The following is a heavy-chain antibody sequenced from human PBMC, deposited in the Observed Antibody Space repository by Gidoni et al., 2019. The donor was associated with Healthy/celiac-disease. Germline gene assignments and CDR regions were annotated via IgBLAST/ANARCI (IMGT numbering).Heavy chain of an antibody. D-gene: IGHD6-13*01. J-gene: IGHJ4*02. Sequence: EVQLVESGGGLEQPGRSLSLSCAASGFTFDDYAMHWVRQAPGQGLEWVSGISWNSGNLGYADSVKGRFTISRDNAKNSLYLQMNSLRAEDTALYYCAKDTGYSSSGGSFDYWGQGTLVTVSS. CDR2: ISWNSGNL. CDR1: GFTFDDYA. CDR3: AKDTGYSSSGGSFDY. V-gene: IGHV3-9*01.